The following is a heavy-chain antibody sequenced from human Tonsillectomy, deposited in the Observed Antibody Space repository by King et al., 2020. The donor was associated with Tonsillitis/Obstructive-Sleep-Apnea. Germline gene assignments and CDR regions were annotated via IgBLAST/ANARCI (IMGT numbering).Heavy chain of an antibody. V-gene: IGHV5-10-1*01. Sequence: VQLVESGAEVKKPGESLRISCKGSGYSFTSYWISWVRQMPGKGLEWRGRIDPSDSYSNYSPSFQGHVTNSADKSISTAYLQWSSLKASDTAMYYCARHPLGVTTENWFDPWGQGTLVTVSS. CDR3: ARHPLGVTTENWFDP. D-gene: IGHD4-17*01. CDR1: GYSFTSYW. J-gene: IGHJ5*02. CDR2: IDPSDSYS.